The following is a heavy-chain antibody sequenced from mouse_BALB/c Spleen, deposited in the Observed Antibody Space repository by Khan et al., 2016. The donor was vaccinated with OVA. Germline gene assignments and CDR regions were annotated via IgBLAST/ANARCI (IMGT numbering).Heavy chain of an antibody. D-gene: IGHD2-14*01. CDR1: GYSFTLYY. V-gene: IGHV1-26*01. Sequence: EVQLQESGPDLVKPGASVKISCKASGYSFTLYYMSWVKQSHGKSLEWIGRVNPNTGGTDHNQEFKGKAILTVDKSSNTAYMELRSLTSEDSAVYYCAREYDFFAHWGQGTLVTVSA. J-gene: IGHJ3*01. CDR3: AREYDFFAH. CDR2: VNPNTGGT.